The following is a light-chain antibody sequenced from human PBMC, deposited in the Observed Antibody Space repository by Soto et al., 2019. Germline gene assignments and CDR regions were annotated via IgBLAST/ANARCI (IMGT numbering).Light chain of an antibody. CDR2: KAS. V-gene: IGKV1-5*03. CDR3: QQYNSYLWT. CDR1: QTISSW. J-gene: IGKJ1*01. Sequence: DIPMTQSPFTLSGSVGDRGTITCRASQTISSWLAWYQQKPGKAPKLLIYKASSLESGVPSRFSGSGSGTEFTLTISSLQPDDFATYYCQQYNSYLWTFGQGTKVDIK.